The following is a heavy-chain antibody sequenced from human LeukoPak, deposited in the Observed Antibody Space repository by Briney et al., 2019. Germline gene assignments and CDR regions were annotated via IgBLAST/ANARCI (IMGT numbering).Heavy chain of an antibody. CDR3: ARGSILTGYSA. D-gene: IGHD3-9*01. J-gene: IGHJ5*02. CDR1: GGSFSGYY. Sequence: SETLSLTCAVYGGSFSGYYRSWIRQPPGKGLEWIGEINHSGSTNYNPSLKSRVTISVDTSKNQFSLKLSSVTAADTAVYYCARGSILTGYSAWGQGTLVTVSS. CDR2: INHSGST. V-gene: IGHV4-34*01.